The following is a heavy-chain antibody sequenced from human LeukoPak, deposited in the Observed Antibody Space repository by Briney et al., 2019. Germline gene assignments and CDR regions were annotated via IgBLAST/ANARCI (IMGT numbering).Heavy chain of an antibody. CDR3: ARAQGQWIQLPAYYYMDV. J-gene: IGHJ6*03. D-gene: IGHD5-18*01. V-gene: IGHV4-59*01. CDR2: IYYSGSV. CDR1: GDSITNYY. Sequence: SETLSLTCTVSGDSITNYYWSWIRQPPGKGLEWIGYIYYSGSVNYNPSLKSRVTISVDTSKNQFSLKLSSVTAADTAVYYCARAQGQWIQLPAYYYMDVWGKGTTVTISS.